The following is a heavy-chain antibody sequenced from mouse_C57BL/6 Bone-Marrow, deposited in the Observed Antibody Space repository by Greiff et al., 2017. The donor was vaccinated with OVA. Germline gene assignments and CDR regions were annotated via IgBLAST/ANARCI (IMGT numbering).Heavy chain of an antibody. Sequence: VKLQQPGAELVMPGASVKLSCKASGYTFTSYWMHWVKQRPGQGLEWIGEIDPSDSYTNYNQKFKGKSTLTVDKSSSTAYMQLSSLTSEDSAVYYCASSVYFDYWGQGTTLTVSS. CDR2: IDPSDSYT. J-gene: IGHJ2*01. CDR1: GYTFTSYW. CDR3: ASSVYFDY. V-gene: IGHV1-69*01.